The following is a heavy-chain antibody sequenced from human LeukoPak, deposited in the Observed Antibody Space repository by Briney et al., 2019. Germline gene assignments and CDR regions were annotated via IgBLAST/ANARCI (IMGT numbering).Heavy chain of an antibody. Sequence: SQTLSLTCTVSGGSISSGSYYWSWIRQPAGKGLEWIGRIYTSGSTNYNPSLKSRVTISVDTSKNQFSLKLSSVTASDTAVYYCARVWYSSSCFDYWGQGTLVTVSS. D-gene: IGHD6-13*01. J-gene: IGHJ4*02. CDR2: IYTSGST. CDR1: GGSISSGSYY. CDR3: ARVWYSSSCFDY. V-gene: IGHV4-61*02.